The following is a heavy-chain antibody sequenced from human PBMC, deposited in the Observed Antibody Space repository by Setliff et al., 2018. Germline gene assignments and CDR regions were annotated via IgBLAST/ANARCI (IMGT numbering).Heavy chain of an antibody. CDR1: GGSISSGGYY. V-gene: IGHV4-31*03. Sequence: SETLSLTCTVSGGSISSGGYYWSWIRQHPGKGLEWIGYIYYSGSTYYNPSLKSRVTISVDTSKNQFSLKLSAVTASDTAVYYCAGGSQYYNFWSGYHLDYYYYGMDVWGQGTTVTVSS. J-gene: IGHJ6*02. CDR2: IYYSGST. CDR3: AGGSQYYNFWSGYHLDYYYYGMDV. D-gene: IGHD3-3*01.